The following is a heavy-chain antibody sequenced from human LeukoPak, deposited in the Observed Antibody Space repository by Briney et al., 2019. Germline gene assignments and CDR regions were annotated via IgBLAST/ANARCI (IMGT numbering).Heavy chain of an antibody. Sequence: ASVKVSCKASGYTFTAYYMHWVRQAPGQGLEWMGWINPNSGGTNYAQKFQGRVTMTRDTSISTAYMELSRLRSDDTAVYYCAKDRGWLRLGANWFDPWGQGTLVTVSS. V-gene: IGHV1-2*02. J-gene: IGHJ5*02. D-gene: IGHD5-12*01. CDR2: INPNSGGT. CDR1: GYTFTAYY. CDR3: AKDRGWLRLGANWFDP.